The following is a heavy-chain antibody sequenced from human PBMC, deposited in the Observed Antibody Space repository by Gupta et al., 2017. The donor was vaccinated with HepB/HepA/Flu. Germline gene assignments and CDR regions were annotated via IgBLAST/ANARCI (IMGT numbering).Heavy chain of an antibody. J-gene: IGHJ4*02. CDR2: IIPVFGTP. CDR3: ARGSTMTGTYED. V-gene: IGHV1-69*01. Sequence: GGIIPVFGTPNYAQKFQGRVTITADESTSTAYMELKSLRSEDTAVYFCARGSTMTGTYEDSGQGTQVTVSS. D-gene: IGHD3-10*01.